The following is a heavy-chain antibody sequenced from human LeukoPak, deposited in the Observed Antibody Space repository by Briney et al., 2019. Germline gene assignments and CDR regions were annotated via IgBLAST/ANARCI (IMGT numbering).Heavy chain of an antibody. V-gene: IGHV3-23*01. CDR1: GFTFSSYT. D-gene: IGHD4-11*01. CDR3: AKAPDYIVFSTFDP. Sequence: GGSLRLSCAASGFTFSSYTMSWVRQAPGKGLEWVSAISGSGGSTYYADSVKGRFTISRDNSKNTLYLQMNSLRAEDTAVYYCAKAPDYIVFSTFDPWGQGTLVTVSS. J-gene: IGHJ5*02. CDR2: ISGSGGST.